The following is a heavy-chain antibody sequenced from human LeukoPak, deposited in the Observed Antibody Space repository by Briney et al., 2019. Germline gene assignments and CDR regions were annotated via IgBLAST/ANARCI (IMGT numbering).Heavy chain of an antibody. CDR2: IYYSGST. D-gene: IGHD3-10*01. CDR3: ARGGYYYGSPGYFQH. CDR1: GGSISSSSYY. Sequence: PSETLSLTCTVSGGSISSSSYYWGWIRQPPGKGLEWIGSIYYSGSTYYNPSLKSRVTISVDTSKNQFSLKLSSVTAADTAVYYCARGGYYYGSPGYFQHWGQGTLVTVSS. J-gene: IGHJ1*01. V-gene: IGHV4-39*07.